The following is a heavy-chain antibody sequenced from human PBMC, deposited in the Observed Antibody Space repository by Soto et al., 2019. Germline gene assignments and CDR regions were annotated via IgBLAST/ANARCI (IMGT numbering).Heavy chain of an antibody. CDR2: INSDGSTT. J-gene: IGHJ6*02. CDR3: ARGTYYSMDV. V-gene: IGHV3-74*01. CDR1: GFTFSNYW. Sequence: EVQLVESGGGLVQPGGSLRLSCAATGFTFSNYWMHWVRQAPGKGLVWVSRINSDGSTTNYADSVKGRFTISRDNAKNTLYLQMNSLRAEDTAVYYCARGTYYSMDVWGQGTTVTVSS.